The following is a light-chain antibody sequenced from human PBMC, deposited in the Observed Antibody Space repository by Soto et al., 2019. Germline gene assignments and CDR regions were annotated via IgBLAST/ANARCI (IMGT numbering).Light chain of an antibody. CDR2: AAS. CDR1: QNIRTY. J-gene: IGKJ1*01. CDR3: LQVDVYPGT. V-gene: IGKV1-9*01. Sequence: DIQMTQSPSPLSACVGDRVTITCRASQNIRTYLAWYQQKPGKAPKLLIYAASTLQSGVPSRFSRSGSGKDSTLTISSLQPEDFATYYCLQVDVYPGTFGQETKVDIK.